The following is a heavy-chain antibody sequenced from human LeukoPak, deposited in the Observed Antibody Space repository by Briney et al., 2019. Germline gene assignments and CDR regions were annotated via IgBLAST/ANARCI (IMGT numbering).Heavy chain of an antibody. V-gene: IGHV4-39*01. CDR3: AKNPPSTMTPPTGDS. CDR1: GGSIRSTTYY. D-gene: IGHD5/OR15-5a*01. CDR2: ISDRGRT. J-gene: IGHJ4*02. Sequence: SETLSLTCTVSGGSIRSTTYYWGWIRQPPGKGLEGIGDISDRGRTYNNPSLKSRVTISVDTSRNQFFLKMSSVTAADTAVHFCAKNPPSTMTPPTGDSWGQGTLVTVSS.